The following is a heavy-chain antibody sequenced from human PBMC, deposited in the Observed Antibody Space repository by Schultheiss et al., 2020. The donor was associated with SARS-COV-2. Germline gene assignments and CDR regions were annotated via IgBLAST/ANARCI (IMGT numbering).Heavy chain of an antibody. CDR3: ARTPMTRYVTTVTSDL. D-gene: IGHD4-17*01. V-gene: IGHV5-51*01. CDR1: GFSLTTYW. Sequence: GESLKISCQGSGFSLTTYWIGWARQMPGKGPERMGIIFPADSETRYSPSFQGQVTISADKSTNTAYLQWSSLKASDTAMYYCARTPMTRYVTTVTSDLWGQGTQVTVSS. J-gene: IGHJ5*02. CDR2: IFPADSET.